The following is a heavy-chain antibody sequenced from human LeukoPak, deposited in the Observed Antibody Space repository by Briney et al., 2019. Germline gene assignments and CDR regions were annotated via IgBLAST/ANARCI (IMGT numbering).Heavy chain of an antibody. J-gene: IGHJ4*02. V-gene: IGHV3-21*01. CDR3: ARGRGYSYGTVDY. CDR2: ISSSSSYI. CDR1: GFTFSSYS. Sequence: GGSLRLSCAASGFTFSSYSMNWVRQAPGKGLEWVSSISSSSSYIYYADSVKGRFTISRDNAKNSLYLQRNSLRAEDTAVYYCARGRGYSYGTVDYWGQGTLVTVSS. D-gene: IGHD5-18*01.